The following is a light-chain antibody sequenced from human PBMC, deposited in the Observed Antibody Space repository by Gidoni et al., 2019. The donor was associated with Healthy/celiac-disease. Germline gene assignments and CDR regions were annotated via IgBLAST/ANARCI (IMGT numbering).Light chain of an antibody. Sequence: DIQLTQSPSFLSASVGDRVTITCRASQGISSYFAWYQQKPGKAPKLLIYAASTLQSGVPSRFRGSGSGTEFTLTISSLQPEDFATYYCQQLTPFTFXPXTKVDIK. CDR1: QGISSY. J-gene: IGKJ3*01. CDR3: QQLTPFT. V-gene: IGKV1-9*01. CDR2: AAS.